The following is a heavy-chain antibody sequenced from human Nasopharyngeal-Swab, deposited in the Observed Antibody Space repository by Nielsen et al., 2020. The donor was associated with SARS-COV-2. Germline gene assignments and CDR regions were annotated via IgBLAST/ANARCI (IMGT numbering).Heavy chain of an antibody. J-gene: IGHJ5*02. CDR3: AKHGLLWFGELSRWFDP. CDR2: ISGSGGST. CDR1: GFTFSNAW. D-gene: IGHD3-10*01. V-gene: IGHV3-23*01. Sequence: GESLKISCAASGFTFSNAWMSWVRQAPGKGLEWVSAISGSGGSTYYADSVKGRFTISRDNSKNTLYLQMNSLRAEDTAVYYCAKHGLLWFGELSRWFDPWGQGTLVTVSS.